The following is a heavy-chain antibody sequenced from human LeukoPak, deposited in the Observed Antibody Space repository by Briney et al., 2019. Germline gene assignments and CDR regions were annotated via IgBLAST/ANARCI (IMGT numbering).Heavy chain of an antibody. V-gene: IGHV4-30-4*08. D-gene: IGHD3-3*01. Sequence: PSQTLSLTCTVSGGSISSGDYYWSWIRQPPGKGLEWIGYIYYSGSTYYNPSLKSRVTISVDTSKNQFSLKLSSVTAADTAVYYCARDYDFWIGYYVGRDAFDIWGQGTMVTVSS. CDR2: IYYSGST. J-gene: IGHJ3*02. CDR1: GGSISSGDYY. CDR3: ARDYDFWIGYYVGRDAFDI.